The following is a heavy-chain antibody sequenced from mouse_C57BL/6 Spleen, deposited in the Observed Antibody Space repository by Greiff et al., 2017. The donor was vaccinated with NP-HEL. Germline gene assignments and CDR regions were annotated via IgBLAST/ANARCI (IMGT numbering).Heavy chain of an antibody. CDR3: ARDYYGSSYCYFDY. CDR2: ISDGGSYT. CDR1: GFTFSSYA. Sequence: EVKLVESGGGLVKPGGSLKLSCAASGFTFSSYAMSWVRQTPEKRLEWVATISDGGSYTYYPDNVQGRFTISRDNAKNNLYLQMSHLKSEDTAMYYCARDYYGSSYCYFDYWGQGTTLTVSS. D-gene: IGHD1-1*01. V-gene: IGHV5-4*03. J-gene: IGHJ2*01.